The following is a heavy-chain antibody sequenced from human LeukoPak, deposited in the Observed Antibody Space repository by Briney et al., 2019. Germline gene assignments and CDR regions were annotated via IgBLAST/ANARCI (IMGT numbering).Heavy chain of an antibody. Sequence: SGTLSLTCAVSGGSISSSNWWSWVRQPPGKGLEWIGEIYHSESTNYNPSLKSRVTISVDTSKNQFSLKLSSVTAADTAVYYCARGAVAANWGFVYWGQGTLVTVSS. CDR3: ARGAVAANWGFVY. J-gene: IGHJ4*02. V-gene: IGHV4-4*02. CDR1: GGSISSSNW. CDR2: IYHSEST. D-gene: IGHD6-19*01.